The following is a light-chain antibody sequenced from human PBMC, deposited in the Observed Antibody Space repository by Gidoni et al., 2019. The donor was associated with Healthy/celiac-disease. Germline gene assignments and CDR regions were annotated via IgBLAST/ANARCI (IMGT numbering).Light chain of an antibody. V-gene: IGKV3-20*01. J-gene: IGKJ3*01. Sequence: EIVLTQSPGTLSLSPVERATLSCRASQSVSSSYLAWYKQKPGQAPRLLIYGASSRATGIPDRFSGSGSGTDFTLTISRLEPEDFAVYYCQQYGSSLFTFGPGTKVDIK. CDR2: GAS. CDR3: QQYGSSLFT. CDR1: QSVSSSY.